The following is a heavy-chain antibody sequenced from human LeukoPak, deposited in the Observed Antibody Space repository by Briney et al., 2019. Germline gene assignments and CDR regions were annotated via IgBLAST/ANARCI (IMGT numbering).Heavy chain of an antibody. CDR2: IYSGGSA. J-gene: IGHJ4*02. CDR1: GFTVSSNY. Sequence: GGSLRLSCAASGFTVSSNYTSWVRQAPGKGLEWVSVIYSGGSAYYADSVEGRFTISRDNSKNTLYLQMNTLGAEDTAVDYCARTVAGSGIDYFDYWGQGTLVTVSS. CDR3: ARTVAGSGIDYFDY. V-gene: IGHV3-53*01. D-gene: IGHD6-19*01.